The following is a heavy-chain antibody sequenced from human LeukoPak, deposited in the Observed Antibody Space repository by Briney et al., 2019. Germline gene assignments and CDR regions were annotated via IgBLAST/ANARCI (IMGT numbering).Heavy chain of an antibody. CDR1: GGTFSSYA. D-gene: IGHD3-22*01. J-gene: IGHJ5*02. Sequence: SVKVSCKASGGTFSSYAISWVRQAPGQGLGWMGGIIPIFGTANYAQKFQGRVTITTDESTSTAYMELSSLRSEDTAVYYCARDHYYDSSGYYRNWFDPWGQGTLVTVSS. CDR3: ARDHYYDSSGYYRNWFDP. V-gene: IGHV1-69*05. CDR2: IIPIFGTA.